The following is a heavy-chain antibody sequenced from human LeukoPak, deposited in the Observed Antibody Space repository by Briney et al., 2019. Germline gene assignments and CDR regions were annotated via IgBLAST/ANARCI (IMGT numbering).Heavy chain of an antibody. Sequence: GGALRLSCAASGFTFSAYRMSWVRQAPGKGLEWVADINQDGSETYHVASMKGRFTISRDNAKNSLYLQMNSLRAEDTAVYYCANDLRLGGRGPENWGQGTLVTFSS. CDR1: GFTFSAYR. D-gene: IGHD3-16*01. CDR2: INQDGSET. V-gene: IGHV3-7*05. J-gene: IGHJ4*02. CDR3: ANDLRLGGRGPEN.